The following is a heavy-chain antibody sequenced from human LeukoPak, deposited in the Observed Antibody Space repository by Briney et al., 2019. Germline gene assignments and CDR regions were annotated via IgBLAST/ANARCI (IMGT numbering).Heavy chain of an antibody. CDR2: IIPIFGTA. Sequence: SVKVSCKASGGTFSSYAISWVRQAPGQGLEWMGGIIPIFGTANYAQKFQGRVTITADESTSTAYMELSSLRSEDTAVYYCARGTTYYYDSSGSFEIWGQRTMVTVSS. CDR1: GGTFSSYA. V-gene: IGHV1-69*13. J-gene: IGHJ3*02. D-gene: IGHD3-22*01. CDR3: ARGTTYYYDSSGSFEI.